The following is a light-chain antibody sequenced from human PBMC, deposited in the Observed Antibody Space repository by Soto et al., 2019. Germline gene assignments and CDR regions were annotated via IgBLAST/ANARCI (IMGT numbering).Light chain of an antibody. CDR2: SDN. V-gene: IGLV1-47*02. CDR1: SSNVGSNY. CDR3: AVWDDRLRAVV. J-gene: IGLJ2*01. Sequence: QSVLAQSPSASGTPGQRVTISCSGGSSNVGSNYVYWYQHLPGTAPRHLIQSDNQRPSGVPDRFSGSKSGTSASLAISGLRSEDEGYYYCAVWDDRLRAVVFGGGTKVTVL.